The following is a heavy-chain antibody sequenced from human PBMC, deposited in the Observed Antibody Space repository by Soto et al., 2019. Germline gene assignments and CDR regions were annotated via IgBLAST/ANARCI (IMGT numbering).Heavy chain of an antibody. CDR2: IKSKTDGGTT. CDR3: AKGHRIYGFFDY. V-gene: IGHV3-15*01. J-gene: IGHJ4*02. D-gene: IGHD3-10*01. Sequence: GGSLRLSCAASGFSFRNAWMSWVRQAPGKGLEWVGRIKSKTDGGTTDYAAPVKGRFTISRDNSKNTLYLRMNSLKTEDTAVYYCAKGHRIYGFFDYWGQGTLVTVSS. CDR1: GFSFRNAW.